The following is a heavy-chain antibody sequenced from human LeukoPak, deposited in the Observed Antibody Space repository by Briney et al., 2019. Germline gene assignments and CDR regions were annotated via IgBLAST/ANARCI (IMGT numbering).Heavy chain of an antibody. CDR1: GGSISSGGYY. J-gene: IGHJ5*02. CDR2: IYYSGST. Sequence: SSQTLSLTCTVSGGSISSGGYYWSWIRQHPGKGLEWIGYIYYSGSTYCNPSLKSRVTISVDTSKNQFSLKLSSVTAADTAVYYCAREPYEQQLGFDPWGQGTLVTVSS. CDR3: AREPYEQQLGFDP. V-gene: IGHV4-31*03. D-gene: IGHD6-13*01.